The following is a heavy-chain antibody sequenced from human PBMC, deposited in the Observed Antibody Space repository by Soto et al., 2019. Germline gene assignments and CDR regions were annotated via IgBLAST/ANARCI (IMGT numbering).Heavy chain of an antibody. J-gene: IGHJ3*02. CDR2: IIPIFDAA. CDR3: ARDRGYSAYDGYRDAFEI. CDR1: GGTFSSYA. D-gene: IGHD5-12*01. V-gene: IGHV1-69*13. Sequence: SVKVSCKASGGTFSSYAITWVRQAPGQGLEWMEGIIPIFDAANYAQTFQDRVTITADESTSTAYMELSSLRSEDTAVYYCARDRGYSAYDGYRDAFEIWGQGTMVTVSS.